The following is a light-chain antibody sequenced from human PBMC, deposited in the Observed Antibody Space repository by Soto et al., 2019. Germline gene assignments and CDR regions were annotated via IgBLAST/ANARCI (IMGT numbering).Light chain of an antibody. CDR3: QQYNNWPPLFT. J-gene: IGKJ3*01. CDR1: QSVGSY. Sequence: EVVLTQSPVTLSLSPGERATLSCRASQSVGSYLSWYQQKPGQAPRLLIYDTSNRATGIPARFSGSGSGTDFTLTISSLEPEDFAVYFCQQYNNWPPLFTFGPGTKVDIK. V-gene: IGKV3-11*01. CDR2: DTS.